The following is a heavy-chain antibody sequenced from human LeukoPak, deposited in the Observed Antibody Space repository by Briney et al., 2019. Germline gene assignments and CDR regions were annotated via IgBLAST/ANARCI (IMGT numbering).Heavy chain of an antibody. J-gene: IGHJ4*02. Sequence: SETLSLTCTVSGGSISSYYWSWIRQPAGKGLEWIGRIYTSGSTNYNPPLKSRLTMLVDTSKNQFSLKLSSVTAADTAVYYCARDYRSGYYYTDRFFDYWGQGTLVTVCS. V-gene: IGHV4-4*07. CDR3: ARDYRSGYYYTDRFFDY. D-gene: IGHD3-22*01. CDR1: GGSISSYY. CDR2: IYTSGST.